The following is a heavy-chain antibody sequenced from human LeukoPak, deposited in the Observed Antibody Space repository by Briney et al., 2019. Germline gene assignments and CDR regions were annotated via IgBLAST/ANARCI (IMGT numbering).Heavy chain of an antibody. CDR1: GYSFTSYW. D-gene: IGHD6-13*01. V-gene: IGHV5-51*01. CDR3: AVSSSWYWGRFGDAFDI. CDR2: IYPGDSDP. J-gene: IGHJ3*02. Sequence: GESLKIYCKGSGYSFTSYWLGWVRQMPGKGLEWMGIIYPGDSDPRYSPSFQGKVTISADKSISTAYLQWSSLKASDTAMYYCAVSSSWYWGRFGDAFDIWGQGTMVTVSS.